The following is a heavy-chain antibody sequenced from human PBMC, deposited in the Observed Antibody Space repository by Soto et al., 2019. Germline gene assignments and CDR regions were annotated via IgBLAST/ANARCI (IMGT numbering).Heavy chain of an antibody. J-gene: IGHJ4*02. CDR3: GRVMIGTSRHTDSDY. V-gene: IGHV4-30-4*08. D-gene: IGHD2-2*01. CDR2: IYYSGST. CDR1: GGSISSGGYY. Sequence: SETLSLTCTVSGGSISSGGYYWSWIRQHPGKGLEWIGYIYYSGSTYYNPSLKSRVTVSKDTSKNQFSLEVASVTAADTAIYYCGRVMIGTSRHTDSDYWGQGTQVTVSS.